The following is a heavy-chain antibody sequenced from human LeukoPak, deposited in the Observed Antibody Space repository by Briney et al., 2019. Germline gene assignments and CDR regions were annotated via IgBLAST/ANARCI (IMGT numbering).Heavy chain of an antibody. J-gene: IGHJ5*02. V-gene: IGHV1-18*01. CDR1: GYTFTSYG. CDR3: ARVMVRGVNWFDP. CDR2: ISANNGDT. Sequence: ASVKVSCKASGYTFTSYGITWVRQAPGQRLEWMGWISANNGDTNYAQKFQGRVTMTTDTSTSTLYMELRSLRLDDTAVYYCARVMVRGVNWFDPWGQGTLVTVSS. D-gene: IGHD3-10*01.